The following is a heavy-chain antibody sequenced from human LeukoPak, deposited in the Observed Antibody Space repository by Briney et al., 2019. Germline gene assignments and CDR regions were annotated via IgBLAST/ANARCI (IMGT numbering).Heavy chain of an antibody. J-gene: IGHJ4*02. CDR3: ARSKYSSSFGDFDY. V-gene: IGHV1-8*01. CDR1: GYTFTSYD. CDR2: MNPNSGNT. Sequence: ASVKVSCKASGYTFTSYDINWVRQATGQGLEWMGWMNPNSGNTGYAQKFQGRVTMTRSTSISTAYMGLSSLRSEDTAVYYCARSKYSSSFGDFDYWGQGTLVTVSS. D-gene: IGHD6-6*01.